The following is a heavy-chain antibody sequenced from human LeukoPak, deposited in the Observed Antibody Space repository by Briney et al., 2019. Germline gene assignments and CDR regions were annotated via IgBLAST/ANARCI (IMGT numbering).Heavy chain of an antibody. Sequence: ASVKVSCKASGYTFTSYGISCVRQAPGQGLEWMGWISAYNGNTNYAQKLQGRVTMTTDTSTSTAYMELSSLRSEDTAVYYCARAGITMIVATSLDYWGQGTLVTVSS. J-gene: IGHJ4*02. CDR2: ISAYNGNT. CDR1: GYTFTSYG. V-gene: IGHV1-18*01. D-gene: IGHD3-22*01. CDR3: ARAGITMIVATSLDY.